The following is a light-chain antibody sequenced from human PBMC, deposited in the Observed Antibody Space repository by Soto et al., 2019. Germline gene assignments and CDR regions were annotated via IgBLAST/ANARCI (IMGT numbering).Light chain of an antibody. J-gene: IGKJ1*01. V-gene: IGKV1-39*01. CDR2: AAS. CDR3: QQSHSIPWT. Sequence: DIQMTQSPSSLSAFVGDRVTITCRASLTISSYLNWYQQKSGKAPKLLISAASSLESGVPPRFSGSGYGTDFTLTITSLQPEDFAAYYCQQSHSIPWTFGQGTKV. CDR1: LTISSY.